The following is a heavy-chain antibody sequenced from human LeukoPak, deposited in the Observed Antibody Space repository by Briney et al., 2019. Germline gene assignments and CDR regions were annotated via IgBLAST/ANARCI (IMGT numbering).Heavy chain of an antibody. D-gene: IGHD3-22*01. CDR1: GFTFSSYA. V-gene: IGHV3-23*01. CDR3: AKLSMGYDSSGYYYGFDY. CDR2: ISGSGGST. J-gene: IGHJ4*02. Sequence: GGSLRLSCAASGFTFSSYAMSWVRQAPGKGLEWVSAISGSGGSTYYADSVKGRFTISRDNSKNTLYLQMNSLRAEDTAVYYCAKLSMGYDSSGYYYGFDYWGQGTLVTVSS.